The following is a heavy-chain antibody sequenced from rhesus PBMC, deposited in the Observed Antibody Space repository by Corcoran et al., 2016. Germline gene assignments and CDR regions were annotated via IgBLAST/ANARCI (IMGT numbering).Heavy chain of an antibody. CDR2: ISGSGGRT. CDR3: AEDIHHLDY. D-gene: IGHD2-2*01. V-gene: IGHV4-173*01. J-gene: IGHJ4*01. Sequence: QLQLQESGPGLVKPSETLSLTCAVSGGSISSNYWSWIRQPPGKGLEWIGRISGSGGRTDYNPAIKRRVTISTYTSKNQFSRKRSSGTASDTAVYYCAEDIHHLDYWGQGVLVTVSS. CDR1: GGSISSNY.